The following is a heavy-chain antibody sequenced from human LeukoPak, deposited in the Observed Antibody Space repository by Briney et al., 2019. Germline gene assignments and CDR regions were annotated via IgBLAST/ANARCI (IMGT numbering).Heavy chain of an antibody. D-gene: IGHD6-19*01. V-gene: IGHV1-8*02. CDR1: GYTFTSYD. Sequence: ASVKVSCKASGYTFTSYDINWVRQATGQGLGWMGWMNPNSGNTGYAQKLQGRVTMTTDTSTSTAYMELRSLRSDDTAVYYCARDRTAVAAFDAFDIWGQGTMVTVSS. CDR3: ARDRTAVAAFDAFDI. J-gene: IGHJ3*02. CDR2: MNPNSGNT.